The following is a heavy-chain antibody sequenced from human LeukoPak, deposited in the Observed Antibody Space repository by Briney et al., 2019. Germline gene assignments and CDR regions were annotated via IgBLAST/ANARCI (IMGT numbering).Heavy chain of an antibody. Sequence: PGGSLRLSCAASGFTVSSNYMSWVRQAPGKGLEWVSVIYSGGSTYYADSVKGRFTISRDNSKNTLYLQMNSLRAEDTAVYYSARRGSSGSYSNAFDIWGQGTMVTVSS. CDR1: GFTVSSNY. CDR3: ARRGSSGSYSNAFDI. J-gene: IGHJ3*02. CDR2: IYSGGST. V-gene: IGHV3-66*02. D-gene: IGHD1-26*01.